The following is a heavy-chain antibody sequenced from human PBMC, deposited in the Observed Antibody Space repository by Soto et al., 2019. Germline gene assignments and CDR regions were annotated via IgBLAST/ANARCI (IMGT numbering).Heavy chain of an antibody. CDR2: IIPIFGTA. J-gene: IGHJ4*02. Sequence: QVQLVQSGAEVKKPGSSVKVSCKASGGTFSSYSINWVRQAPGQGLEWMGEIIPIFGTANYEQKFQGRVTITADESTNTAYMELSSLRSEDTAVYYCARDGGRHSGGIDYWGQGTLVTVSS. CDR1: GGTFSSYS. D-gene: IGHD1-26*01. CDR3: ARDGGRHSGGIDY. V-gene: IGHV1-69*01.